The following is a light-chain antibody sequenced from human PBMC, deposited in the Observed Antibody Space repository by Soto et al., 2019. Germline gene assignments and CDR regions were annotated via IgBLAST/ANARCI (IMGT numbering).Light chain of an antibody. CDR3: QKYSTYLWT. J-gene: IGKJ1*01. CDR1: QSIRTW. V-gene: IGKV1-5*03. CDR2: QAS. Sequence: DIQMTQSPSTLSASVGDRVTITCRASQSIRTWLAWYQQKPGKAPRLLMYQASSLKSGVPSRFSGSGSETEFTFTITSLQPDDTATYFCQKYSTYLWTFGQGTKVDIK.